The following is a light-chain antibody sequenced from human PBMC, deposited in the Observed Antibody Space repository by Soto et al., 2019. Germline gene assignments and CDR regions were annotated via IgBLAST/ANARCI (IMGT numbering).Light chain of an antibody. Sequence: QSVLTQPPSASGTPGQRVSISCSGSSSNIGVNTANWYQQLPGTAPKLLIYNNNQRPSGVPDRFSGSKSGTSASLAISGLQSEDETDYYCASWDDSLNGAVFGGGTKLTVL. CDR2: NNN. CDR1: SSNIGVNT. J-gene: IGLJ2*01. V-gene: IGLV1-44*01. CDR3: ASWDDSLNGAV.